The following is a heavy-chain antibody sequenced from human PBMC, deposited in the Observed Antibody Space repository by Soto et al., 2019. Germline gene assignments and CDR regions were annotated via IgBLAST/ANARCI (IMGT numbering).Heavy chain of an antibody. CDR3: ARDPSARGPPT. D-gene: IGHD3-10*01. J-gene: IGHJ5*02. V-gene: IGHV3-66*01. CDR2: IYSGGDT. CDR1: GFTVSNNY. Sequence: PGGSLRLSCAASGFTVSNNYMSWVRQAPGKGLEWISVIYSGGDTFYADSVKDRFTISRDNSKNTVYLQMNSLSEEDTAVYYCARDPSARGPPTWGQGTLVTVYS.